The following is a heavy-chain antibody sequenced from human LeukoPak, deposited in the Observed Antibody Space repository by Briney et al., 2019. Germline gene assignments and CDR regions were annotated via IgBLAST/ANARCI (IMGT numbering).Heavy chain of an antibody. CDR2: IIPIFGTA. D-gene: IGHD3-10*01. V-gene: IGHV1-69*05. J-gene: IGHJ6*03. CDR3: ARVRDYYGSGNYYYYMDV. Sequence: GASVKVSCKASGGTFSSYAISWVRQAPGQGLEWMGGIIPIFGTANYAQKSQGRVTITTDESTSTAYMGLSSLRSEDTAVYYCARVRDYYGSGNYYYYMDVWGKGTTVTVSS. CDR1: GGTFSSYA.